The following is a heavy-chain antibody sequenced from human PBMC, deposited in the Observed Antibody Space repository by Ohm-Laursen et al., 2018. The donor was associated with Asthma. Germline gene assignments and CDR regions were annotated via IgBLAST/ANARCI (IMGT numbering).Heavy chain of an antibody. D-gene: IGHD6-13*01. J-gene: IGHJ4*02. CDR2: ISFDGSNK. CDR1: GFTFNSYG. Sequence: SLRLSCAASGFTFNSYGIHWVRQAPGKGLEWVAVISFDGSNKYYADSVKGRFTISRDNSKNTMYLQMNSLRAEDTAIYYCAKDVLGFVAAAQDWGQGTLVTVSS. V-gene: IGHV3-30*18. CDR3: AKDVLGFVAAAQD.